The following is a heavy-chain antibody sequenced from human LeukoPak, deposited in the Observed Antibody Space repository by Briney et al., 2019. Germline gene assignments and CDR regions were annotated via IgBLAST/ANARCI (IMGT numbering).Heavy chain of an antibody. CDR3: ARDFSVVVPAAVFDY. Sequence: GGSLRLSCAASGFPFSTYTMNWVRQAPGKGLEWVSSISSSSSYIYYTDSLKGRFTISRDNAKNSLYLQMNSLRAEDTAVYYCARDFSVVVPAAVFDYWGQGTLVTVSS. V-gene: IGHV3-21*01. CDR1: GFPFSTYT. CDR2: ISSSSSYI. D-gene: IGHD2-2*01. J-gene: IGHJ4*02.